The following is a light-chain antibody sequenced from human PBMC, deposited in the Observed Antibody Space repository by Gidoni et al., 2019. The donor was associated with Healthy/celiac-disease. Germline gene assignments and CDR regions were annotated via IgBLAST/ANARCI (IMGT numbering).Light chain of an antibody. J-gene: IGLJ1*01. V-gene: IGLV1-40*01. CDR1: SSNIGAGYD. Sequence: QRVTISCTGSSSNIGAGYDVHWYQQLPGTAPKLLIYGNSNRPSGVPDRFSGSKSGTSASLAITGLQAEDEADYYCQSYDSSLRGSKVFGTGTKVTVL. CDR2: GNS. CDR3: QSYDSSLRGSKV.